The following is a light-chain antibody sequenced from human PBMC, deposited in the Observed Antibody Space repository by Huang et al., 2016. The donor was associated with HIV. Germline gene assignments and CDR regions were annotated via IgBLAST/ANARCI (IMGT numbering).Light chain of an antibody. CDR1: QSLNNY. CDR3: QQTFSVPLT. Sequence: DLQMTQSPSSLSASVGARVTITCRASQSLNNYLNWYRQKPGKAPHLLIYSASTFQSGFPPSFICCVSVTVFTLTIINLQPEDYATYYCQQTFSVPLTFGGGTKVEIK. J-gene: IGKJ4*01. V-gene: IGKV1-39*01. CDR2: SAS.